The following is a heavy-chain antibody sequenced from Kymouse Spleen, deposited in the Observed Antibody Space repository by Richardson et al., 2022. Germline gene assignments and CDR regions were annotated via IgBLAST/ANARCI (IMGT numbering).Heavy chain of an antibody. CDR2: IYYSGST. Sequence: QVQLQESGPGLVKPSQTLSLTCTVSGGSISSGGYYWSWIRQHPGKGLEWIGYIYYSGSTYYNPSLKSRVTISVDTSKNQFSLKLSSVTAADTAVYYCARGDYYGSGSPNWFDPWGQGTLVTVSS. V-gene: IGHV4-31*03. J-gene: IGHJ5*02. D-gene: IGHD3-10*01. CDR1: GGSISSGGYY. CDR3: ARGDYYGSGSPNWFDP.